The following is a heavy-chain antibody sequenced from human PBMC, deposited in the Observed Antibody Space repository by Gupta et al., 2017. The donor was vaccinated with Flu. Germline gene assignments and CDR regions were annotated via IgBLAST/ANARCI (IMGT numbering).Heavy chain of an antibody. J-gene: IGHJ6*02. D-gene: IGHD6-6*01. CDR2: IIPIFGTA. V-gene: IGHV1-69*01. CDR3: ESRQLVRGRFYYGMDV. Sequence: QVQLVQSGAEVKKPGSSVKVSCKASGGTFSSYAISWVRQAPGQGLEWMGGIIPIFGTANYAQKFQGRVTITADESTSTAYMELSSLRSEDTAVYYCESRQLVRGRFYYGMDVWGQGTTVTVSS. CDR1: GGTFSSYA.